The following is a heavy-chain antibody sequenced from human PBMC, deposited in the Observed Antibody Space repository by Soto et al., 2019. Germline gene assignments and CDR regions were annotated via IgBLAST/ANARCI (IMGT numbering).Heavy chain of an antibody. CDR2: MDPNSGST. D-gene: IGHD3-3*01. V-gene: IGHV1-8*01. CDR1: GYTFTSYD. J-gene: IGHJ6*02. CDR3: ARERKFDFWRKGLDV. Sequence: EASVKVSCKASGYTFTSYDITWVRQAPGQGLEWLGWMDPNSGSTGYAQNFQGRVTMTRNISINTAHMELSSLRSEDTAVYYCARERKFDFWRKGLDVWGQGTTVTVSS.